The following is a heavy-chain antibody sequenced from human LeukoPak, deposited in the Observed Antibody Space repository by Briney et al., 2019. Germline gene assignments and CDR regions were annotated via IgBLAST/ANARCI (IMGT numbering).Heavy chain of an antibody. V-gene: IGHV1-69*05. J-gene: IGHJ4*02. CDR1: GGTFSSYA. CDR2: IIPIFGTA. D-gene: IGHD1-26*01. CDR3: ARTLYSGSYYPDY. Sequence: SVKVSCKASGGTFSSYAISWVRQAPGQGLEWMERIIPIFGTANYAQKFQGRVTITTDESTSTAYMELSSLRSEDTAVYYCARTLYSGSYYPDYWGQGTLVTVSS.